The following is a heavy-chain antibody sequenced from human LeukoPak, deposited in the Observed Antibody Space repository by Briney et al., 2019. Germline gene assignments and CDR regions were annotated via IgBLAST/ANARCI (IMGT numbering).Heavy chain of an antibody. Sequence: SVKVSCKASGGTFSSYAISWVRQAPGQGLEWMGGIIPIFGTANYAQKFQGRVTITADKSTSTAYMELSSLRSEDTAVYYCARGRPTTSIAAAGVDWFDPWGQGTLVTVSS. J-gene: IGHJ5*02. CDR1: GGTFSSYA. D-gene: IGHD6-13*01. V-gene: IGHV1-69*06. CDR3: ARGRPTTSIAAAGVDWFDP. CDR2: IIPIFGTA.